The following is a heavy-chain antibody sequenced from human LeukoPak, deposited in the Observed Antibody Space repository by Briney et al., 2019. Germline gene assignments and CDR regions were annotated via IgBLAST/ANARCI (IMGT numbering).Heavy chain of an antibody. Sequence: SETLSLTCTVSAYSISSTYYWGWIRQPPGKGLEWIGSIYHSGSSYYNPSLKSRVTISVDTSKNQFSLKLSSVTAADTAIYYCARDRGYDYVWGSYRHDYFDYWGQGTLVTVSS. CDR1: AYSISSTYY. CDR3: ARDRGYDYVWGSYRHDYFDY. J-gene: IGHJ4*02. CDR2: IYHSGSS. V-gene: IGHV4-38-2*02. D-gene: IGHD3-16*02.